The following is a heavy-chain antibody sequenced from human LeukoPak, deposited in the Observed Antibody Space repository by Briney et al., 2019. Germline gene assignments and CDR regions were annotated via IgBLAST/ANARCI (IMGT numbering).Heavy chain of an antibody. CDR3: ARDALGGSYGDFDY. Sequence: ASVKVSCKASGYTFTSYGISWVRQAPGQGLEWMGWISAYNGNTNYAQKLQGRVTMTTDTSTSTAYMELSSLRSEDTAVYYCARDALGGSYGDFDYWGQGTLVTVSS. V-gene: IGHV1-18*01. J-gene: IGHJ4*02. D-gene: IGHD5-18*01. CDR1: GYTFTSYG. CDR2: ISAYNGNT.